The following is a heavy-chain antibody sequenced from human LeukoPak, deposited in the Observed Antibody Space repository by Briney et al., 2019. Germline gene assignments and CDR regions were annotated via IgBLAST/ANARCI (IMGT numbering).Heavy chain of an antibody. D-gene: IGHD2-15*01. J-gene: IGHJ3*02. V-gene: IGHV1-18*01. CDR1: GYTFTSYG. Sequence: ASVKVSCKASGYTFTSYGISWVRQAPGQGLEWMGWISAYNGNTNYAQKLQGRVTMTTDTSTSTAYMELRSLRSDDTAVYYCARVGGPLVYCSGGSCYSDYSAFDIWGQGTMVTVSS. CDR3: ARVGGPLVYCSGGSCYSDYSAFDI. CDR2: ISAYNGNT.